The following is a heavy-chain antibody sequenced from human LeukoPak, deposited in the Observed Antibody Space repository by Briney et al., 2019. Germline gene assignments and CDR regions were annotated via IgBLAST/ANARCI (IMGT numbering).Heavy chain of an antibody. CDR2: ISYDGSNK. V-gene: IGHV3-30*01. Sequence: GGSLRLSCAASGFTFSSYAMPWVRQAPGKGLEWVAVISYDGSNKYYADSVKGRFTISRDNSKNTLYLQMNSLRAEDTAGYYCASENDCSGGSCYSRFDYWGQGTLVTVSS. CDR1: GFTFSSYA. CDR3: ASENDCSGGSCYSRFDY. J-gene: IGHJ4*02. D-gene: IGHD2-15*01.